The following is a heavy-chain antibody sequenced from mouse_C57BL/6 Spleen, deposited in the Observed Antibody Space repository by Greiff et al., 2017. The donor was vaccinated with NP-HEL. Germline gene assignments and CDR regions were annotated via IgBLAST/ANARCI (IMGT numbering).Heavy chain of an antibody. J-gene: IGHJ2*01. CDR3: ARHDGSSLDY. CDR1: GFTFSSYT. V-gene: IGHV5-9*01. CDR2: ISGGGGNT. Sequence: DVKLVESGGGLVKPGGSLKLSCAASGFTFSSYTMSWVRQTPEKRLEWVATISGGGGNTYYPDSVKGRFTISRDNAKNTLYLQMSSLRSEDTALYYCARHDGSSLDYWGQGTTLTVSS. D-gene: IGHD1-1*01.